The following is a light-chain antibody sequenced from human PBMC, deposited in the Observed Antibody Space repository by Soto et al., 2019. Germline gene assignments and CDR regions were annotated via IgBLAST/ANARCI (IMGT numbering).Light chain of an antibody. CDR2: GAS. Sequence: EIVLTQSPGTLSLSPGERATLSCRASQSVSSSYLAWYQQKPGQAPRLLIYGASSRATGIPDRFSGSGSGTDFTLTINRMEPEGFAVYYCQQYGSSLVTFGQGTRLEIK. J-gene: IGKJ5*01. V-gene: IGKV3-20*01. CDR1: QSVSSSY. CDR3: QQYGSSLVT.